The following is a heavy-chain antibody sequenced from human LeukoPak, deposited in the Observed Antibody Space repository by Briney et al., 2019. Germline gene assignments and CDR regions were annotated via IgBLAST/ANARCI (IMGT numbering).Heavy chain of an antibody. CDR3: GYGSGTNYYYYGMDV. D-gene: IGHD3-10*01. V-gene: IGHV1-69*01. Sequence: VASVKVSCKASGGTFSSYAISWVRQAPGQGLEWMGGIIPIFGTANYAQKFQGRVTITADESTSTAYMELSSLRSEDTAVYYCGYGSGTNYYYYGMDVWGKGTTVTVSS. CDR1: GGTFSSYA. CDR2: IIPIFGTA. J-gene: IGHJ6*04.